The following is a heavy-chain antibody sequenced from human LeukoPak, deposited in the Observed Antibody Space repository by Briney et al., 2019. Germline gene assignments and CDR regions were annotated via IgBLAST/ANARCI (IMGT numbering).Heavy chain of an antibody. Sequence: GGSLRLSCAASVFTFSAYSMNWVRHAPGKGMEWVSFIIGGSGYIYHADSVKGRFTIFRDYAKNSLYLQMNSMSAEDTAVYYCARVGYRGDDGGDDGTYYYYGIDVWGQGTTVTVSS. CDR2: IIGGSGYI. V-gene: IGHV3-21*01. D-gene: IGHD5-12*01. J-gene: IGHJ6*02. CDR1: VFTFSAYS. CDR3: ARVGYRGDDGGDDGTYYYYGIDV.